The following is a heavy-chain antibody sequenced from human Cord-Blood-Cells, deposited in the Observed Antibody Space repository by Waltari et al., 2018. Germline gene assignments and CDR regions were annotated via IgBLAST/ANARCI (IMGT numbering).Heavy chain of an antibody. V-gene: IGHV1-3*01. Sequence: QVQLVQSGAEVKKPGASVKVSCKASGYTFTSYAMHWVRQAPGQRLEWMGWINAGNGNTKYSQKFQGRVTITRDTSASTAYMELSSLRSEDTAVDYCARDGYYYGSGEGFDYWGQGTLVTVSS. J-gene: IGHJ4*02. CDR3: ARDGYYYGSGEGFDY. CDR2: INAGNGNT. D-gene: IGHD3-10*01. CDR1: GYTFTSYA.